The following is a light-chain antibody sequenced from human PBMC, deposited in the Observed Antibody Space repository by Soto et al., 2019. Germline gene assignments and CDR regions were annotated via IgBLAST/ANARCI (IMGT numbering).Light chain of an antibody. J-gene: IGKJ5*01. CDR2: GAS. V-gene: IGKV3-11*01. Sequence: VLTQASATLSVSPGESATLSCRARQSVSSHLAWYQQKPGQAPRLLIYGASTRATGSPARFSGSGSGTDFTLTISSLEPEDVAVYYCQQRSNWPPWITFGQGTRLEIK. CDR3: QQRSNWPPWIT. CDR1: QSVSSH.